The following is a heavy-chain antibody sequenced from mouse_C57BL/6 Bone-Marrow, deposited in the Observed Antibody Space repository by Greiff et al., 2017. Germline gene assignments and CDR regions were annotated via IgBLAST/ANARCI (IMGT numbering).Heavy chain of an antibody. CDR2: IYPRDGST. CDR1: GYTFTDHT. J-gene: IGHJ2*01. CDR3: ARTGYPYFGG. V-gene: IGHV1-78*01. D-gene: IGHD2-14*01. Sequence: VQLQQSDAELVKPGASVKISCTASGYTFTDHTIPWMKQRPEQGLEWIGYIYPRDGSTKYTEKFKGKATLTADKSSSTAYMQLNSLTSEDSADYVCARTGYPYFGGWGQGTTLTVSS.